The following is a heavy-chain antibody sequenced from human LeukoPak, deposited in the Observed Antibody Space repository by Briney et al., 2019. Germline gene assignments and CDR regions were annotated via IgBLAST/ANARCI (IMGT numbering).Heavy chain of an antibody. CDR1: GDSISRSNW. CDR3: ARRMGSPVWRLRQRQYFDY. J-gene: IGHJ4*02. Sequence: SETLSLTCAVSGDSISRSNWWSWLRQPPGKGLEWIGEIYYSGYTNYNPSLKSRVTISVDTSKNQFSLKLSSVTAADTAVYYCARRMGSPVWRLRQRQYFDYWGQGTLVTVSS. D-gene: IGHD6-25*01. V-gene: IGHV4-4*02. CDR2: IYYSGYT.